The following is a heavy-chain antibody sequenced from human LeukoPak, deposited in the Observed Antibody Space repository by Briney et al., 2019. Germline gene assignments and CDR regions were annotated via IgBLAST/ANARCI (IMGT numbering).Heavy chain of an antibody. CDR2: ISAYNGNT. V-gene: IGHV1-18*01. CDR3: ARPTNTPYSSGYLWDYYYYGMDV. J-gene: IGHJ6*02. Sequence: ASVKVSCKASGYTFTSYSISWVRQAPGQGLEWMGWISAYNGNTNYAQKLQGRVTMTTDTSTSTAYMELRSLRSDDTAVYYCARPTNTPYSSGYLWDYYYYGMDVWGQGTTVTVSS. CDR1: GYTFTSYS. D-gene: IGHD3-22*01.